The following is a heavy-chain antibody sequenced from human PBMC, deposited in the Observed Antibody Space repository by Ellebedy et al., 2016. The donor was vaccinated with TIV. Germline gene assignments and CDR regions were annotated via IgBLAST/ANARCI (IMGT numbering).Heavy chain of an antibody. D-gene: IGHD1-26*01. J-gene: IGHJ4*02. Sequence: GESLKISCKGSGYSFTTFWVIWVRQRPGKGLESMGRIDPSGSYTNYSPSFQGHVTMSADTYISTAYLEWSSLKASDTAIYYCARYSGSYGGYDYWGQGTLVTASS. CDR1: GYSFTTFW. CDR2: IDPSGSYT. V-gene: IGHV5-10-1*01. CDR3: ARYSGSYGGYDY.